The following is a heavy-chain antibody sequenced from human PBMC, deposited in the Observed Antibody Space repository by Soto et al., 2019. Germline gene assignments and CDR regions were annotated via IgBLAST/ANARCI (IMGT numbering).Heavy chain of an antibody. CDR1: GFTFSSYA. V-gene: IGHV3-30*18. D-gene: IGHD1-1*01. Sequence: VQLLESGGGLVQPGGSLRLSCAASGFTFSSYAMSWVRQAPGKGLEWVAVISYDGSNKYYADSVKGRFTISRDNSKNTLYLQMNSLRAEDTAVYYCAKDQEPGGAFDIWGQGTMVTVSS. CDR3: AKDQEPGGAFDI. J-gene: IGHJ3*02. CDR2: ISYDGSNK.